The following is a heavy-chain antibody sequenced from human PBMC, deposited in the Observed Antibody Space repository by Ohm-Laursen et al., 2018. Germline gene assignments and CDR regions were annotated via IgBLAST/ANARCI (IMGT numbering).Heavy chain of an antibody. V-gene: IGHV1-69*01. CDR2: IIPIFGTA. J-gene: IGHJ6*02. CDR1: GGTFSSYA. Sequence: SSVKVSCNASGGTFSSYAISWVRQAPGQGLEWMGGIIPIFGTANYAQKFQGRVTITADESTSTAYMELSSLRSEDTAVYYCARDSPRSIAAAAPDYYYGMDVWGQGTTVTVSS. CDR3: ARDSPRSIAAAAPDYYYGMDV. D-gene: IGHD6-13*01.